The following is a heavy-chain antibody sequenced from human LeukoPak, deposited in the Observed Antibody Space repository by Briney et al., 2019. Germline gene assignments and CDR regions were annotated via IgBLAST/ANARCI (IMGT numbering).Heavy chain of an antibody. CDR3: AREGDNRGYYYYDY. CDR1: GGSISDYY. V-gene: IGHV4-59*01. J-gene: IGHJ4*02. Sequence: SETLSLTCTVSGGSISDYYWSWIRQPPGKGLEWIGYIYYSGRTNCNPSLKSRVTMSVDTSKNQFSLKLSSVTAADTAVYYCAREGDNRGYYYYDYWGQGTLVTVSS. CDR2: IYYSGRT. D-gene: IGHD3-22*01.